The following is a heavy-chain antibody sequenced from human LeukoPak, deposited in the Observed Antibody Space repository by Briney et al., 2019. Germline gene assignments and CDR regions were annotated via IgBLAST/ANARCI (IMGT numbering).Heavy chain of an antibody. J-gene: IGHJ5*02. V-gene: IGHV4-39*01. CDR2: IYYSGST. D-gene: IGHD3-3*01. Sequence: SETLPLTCTVSGGSISSSSYYWGWIRQPPGKGLEWIGSIYYSGSTYYNPSLKSRVTISVDTSKNQFSLKLSSVTAADTAVYYCARRQGVFGVVIPFDPWGQGTLVTVSS. CDR1: GGSISSSSYY. CDR3: ARRQGVFGVVIPFDP.